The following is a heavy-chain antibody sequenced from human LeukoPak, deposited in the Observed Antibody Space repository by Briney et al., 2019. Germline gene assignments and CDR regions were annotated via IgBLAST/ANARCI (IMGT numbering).Heavy chain of an antibody. D-gene: IGHD4-23*01. J-gene: IGHJ6*03. CDR1: GGSISTTNYY. CDR3: AREVADYGGYYYYHYMDV. V-gene: IGHV4-39*07. CDR2: IHYTGSS. Sequence: SETLSLTCNVSGGSISTTNYYWGWIRQPPGKGLEWLGNIHYTGSSYYNPSLKSRVTMSVDPSKNQFSLKLSSVTAADTAMYYCAREVADYGGYYYYHYMDVWGKGTTVTISS.